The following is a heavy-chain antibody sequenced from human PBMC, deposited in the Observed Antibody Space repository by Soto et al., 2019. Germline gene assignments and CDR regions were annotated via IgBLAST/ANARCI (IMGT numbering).Heavy chain of an antibody. Sequence: SETLSLTCAVSCVSISSGNWWTWVRQSPQRGLEYIGEIFHDGTANYYPSFERRVAISVDTSKNQFSLKLTSVTAADTAIYFCARLVYDTRLNYMYFDFWGQGTLVTVSS. CDR3: ARLVYDTRLNYMYFDF. V-gene: IGHV4-4*02. J-gene: IGHJ4*02. D-gene: IGHD3-10*01. CDR2: IFHDGTA. CDR1: CVSISSGNW.